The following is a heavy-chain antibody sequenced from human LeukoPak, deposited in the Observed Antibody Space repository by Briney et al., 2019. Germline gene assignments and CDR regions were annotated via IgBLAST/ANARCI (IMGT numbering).Heavy chain of an antibody. J-gene: IGHJ5*02. D-gene: IGHD5-12*01. Sequence: GGSLRLSCAASGLTFSDYYMSWIRQAPGKGLEWVSYISSSGSTIYYADSVKGRFTISRDNAKNSLYLQMNSLRAEDTAVYYCARDLSGYENWFDPWGQGTLVTVSS. V-gene: IGHV3-11*04. CDR3: ARDLSGYENWFDP. CDR2: ISSSGSTI. CDR1: GLTFSDYY.